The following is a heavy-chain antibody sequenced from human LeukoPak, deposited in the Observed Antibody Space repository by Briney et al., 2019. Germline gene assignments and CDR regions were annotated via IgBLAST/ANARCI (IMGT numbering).Heavy chain of an antibody. CDR2: ISYDGSNK. Sequence: PGGSLTLSCAASGFTFSSYAMHWVRQAPGKGLPRVAVISYDGSNKYYADSVKGRFTISTDHSKNTLYLQMNSLRAEDTAVYYCARDGLWFGELSPPWGDYWGQGTLVTVSS. J-gene: IGHJ4*02. CDR3: ARDGLWFGELSPPWGDY. V-gene: IGHV3-30-3*01. CDR1: GFTFSSYA. D-gene: IGHD3-10*01.